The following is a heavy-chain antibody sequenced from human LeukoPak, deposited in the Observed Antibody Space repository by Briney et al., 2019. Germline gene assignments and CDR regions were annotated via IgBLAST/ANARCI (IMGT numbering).Heavy chain of an antibody. CDR3: ARGSGHIVVVSALPDF. D-gene: IGHD2-21*01. Sequence: ASVTVSFTTSGYPFNNFGVNWVRQAPGQGLEWMGWISGHNGDTRYAQRFQGRVTLTTDTSASTAYMELWSLTSDDTAVYYCARGSGHIVVVSALPDFWGQGTLVTVSS. CDR1: GYPFNNFG. J-gene: IGHJ4*02. CDR2: ISGHNGDT. V-gene: IGHV1-18*01.